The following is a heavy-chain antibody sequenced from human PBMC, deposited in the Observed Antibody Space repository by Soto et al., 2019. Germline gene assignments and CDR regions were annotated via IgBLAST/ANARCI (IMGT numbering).Heavy chain of an antibody. CDR3: ARDYGDYDGTFTG. Sequence: QVQLVQSGAEVKKPGSSVKVYCKASGVTVSSYAISWVRQAPGQWLEWMGGIIPIFGTANYAQKLQGRVTITADESTSTAYMELSSLRSEDTAVYYCARDYGDYDGTFTGWGQGTLVTVSS. J-gene: IGHJ4*02. CDR2: IIPIFGTA. D-gene: IGHD4-17*01. CDR1: GVTVSSYA. V-gene: IGHV1-69*01.